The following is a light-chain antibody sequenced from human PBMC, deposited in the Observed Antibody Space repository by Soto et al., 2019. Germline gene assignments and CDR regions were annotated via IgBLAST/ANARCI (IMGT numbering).Light chain of an antibody. CDR2: KAS. J-gene: IGKJ2*01. CDR1: QSISSW. CDR3: QQYNSYPYT. V-gene: IGKV1-5*03. Sequence: DIQMTQSPSTLSASVGDRDTITCRASQSISSWLAWYQQKPGKAPKLLIYKASSLESGVPSRFSGSGSGTEFTLTISNLQPDDFATYYCQQYNSYPYTFGQGTKLEIK.